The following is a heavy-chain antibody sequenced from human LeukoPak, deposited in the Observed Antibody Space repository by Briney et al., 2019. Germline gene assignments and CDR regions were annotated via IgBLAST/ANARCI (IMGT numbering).Heavy chain of an antibody. CDR1: GFSFADYA. V-gene: IGHV3-9*01. CDR3: VKGLGNYYGPNSKTYYYYYMDV. D-gene: IGHD3-10*01. J-gene: IGHJ6*03. CDR2: ISWKSDTI. Sequence: PGGSLRLSCAASGFSFADYAMHWVRQAPGKGLEWVSGISWKSDTITYGDSVKGRFTISRDNAENSLYLQMHSLRVEDTALYYCVKGLGNYYGPNSKTYYYYYMDVWGKGTTVTVSS.